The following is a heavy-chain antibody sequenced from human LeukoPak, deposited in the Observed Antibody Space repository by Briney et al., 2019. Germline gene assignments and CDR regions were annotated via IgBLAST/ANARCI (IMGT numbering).Heavy chain of an antibody. Sequence: GGSLRLSCAVSGFTFSIYAMSWVRQAPGKGREWVSAISGSGGSTYYADSVKGRFTISRDNSKNTLYLQMNSLRAEDTAVYYSANYPQNSIDFWSHYYMDVWGKGTTVTVSS. CDR3: ANYPQNSIDFWSHYYMDV. J-gene: IGHJ6*03. V-gene: IGHV3-23*01. D-gene: IGHD3-3*01. CDR1: GFTFSIYA. CDR2: ISGSGGST.